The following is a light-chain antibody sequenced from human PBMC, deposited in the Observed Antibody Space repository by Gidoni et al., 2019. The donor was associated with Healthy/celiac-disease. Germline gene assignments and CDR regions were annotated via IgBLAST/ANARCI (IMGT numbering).Light chain of an antibody. J-gene: IGKJ1*01. CDR1: QSISSW. V-gene: IGKV1-5*03. Sequence: DFQTDQPPSTLSASVGDRVTITCRASQSISSWLAWYQQKPGKAPKLLIYKASSLESGVPSRFSGSGSGTEFTLTISSLQPDDFATYYCQQYNSYSGAFGQGTKVEIK. CDR2: KAS. CDR3: QQYNSYSGA.